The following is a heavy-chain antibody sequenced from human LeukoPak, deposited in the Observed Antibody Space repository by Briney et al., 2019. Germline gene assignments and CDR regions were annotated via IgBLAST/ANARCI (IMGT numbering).Heavy chain of an antibody. CDR3: AKDLERATSYSGPVA. J-gene: IGHJ5*02. CDR1: GFTFSSYA. CDR2: ISGSGGST. V-gene: IGHV3-23*01. Sequence: PGGSLRLSCAASGFTFSSYAMSWVRQALGKGLEWVSAISGSGGSTYYADSVKGRFTISRDNSKNTLYLQMNSLRAEDTAVYYWAKDLERATSYSGPVAWGQGTLVTVSS. D-gene: IGHD5-12*01.